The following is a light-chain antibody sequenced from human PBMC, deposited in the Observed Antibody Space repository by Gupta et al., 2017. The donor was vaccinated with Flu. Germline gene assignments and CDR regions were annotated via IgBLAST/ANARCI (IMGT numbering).Light chain of an antibody. Sequence: DVVMTQSPLSLPVTLGQPASISCRSSQSLVYKNGITYLTWFQQMPGQSPRLLIYAVSNRNSGAPDIFSGSGSGTYFTLNISRVDAEDVGVYYFMRDTYPWTFGEGTRLEI. CDR2: AVS. CDR1: QSLVYKNGITY. V-gene: IGKV2-30*01. CDR3: MRDTYPWT. J-gene: IGKJ2*02.